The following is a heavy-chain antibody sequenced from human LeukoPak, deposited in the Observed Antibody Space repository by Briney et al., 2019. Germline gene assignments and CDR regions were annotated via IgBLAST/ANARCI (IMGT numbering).Heavy chain of an antibody. CDR3: ARDWYYYYDSSGLDY. J-gene: IGHJ4*02. D-gene: IGHD3-22*01. CDR2: ISAYNGNT. CDR1: GYTFTSYG. Sequence: ASVKVSCKASGYTFTSYGISWVRQAPGQGLEWMGWISAYNGNTNYAQKLQGRVTMTTDTSTGTAYMELRSLRSDDTAVYYCARDWYYYYDSSGLDYWGQGTLVTVSS. V-gene: IGHV1-18*01.